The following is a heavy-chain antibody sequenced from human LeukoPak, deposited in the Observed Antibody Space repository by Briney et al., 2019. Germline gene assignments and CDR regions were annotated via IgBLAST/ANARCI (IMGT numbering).Heavy chain of an antibody. D-gene: IGHD6-13*01. J-gene: IGHJ4*02. CDR2: IKHDGSEK. CDR1: GFTFRSYW. V-gene: IGHV3-7*01. CDR3: ARVGTAEGTLEDY. Sequence: GGSLRPSCAASGFTFRSYWMSWVRQPPGKGLEWVANIKHDGSEKYYVDSVKGRFTISRDNAKNSLYLQMNSLRAEDTAVYYCARVGTAEGTLEDYWGQGTLVTVSS.